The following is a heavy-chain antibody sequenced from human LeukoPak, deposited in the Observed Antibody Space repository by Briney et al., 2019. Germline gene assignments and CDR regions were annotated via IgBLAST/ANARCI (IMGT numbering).Heavy chain of an antibody. J-gene: IGHJ4*02. D-gene: IGHD3-22*01. V-gene: IGHV3-23*01. CDR2: ISGSGGST. Sequence: GGSLRLSCAASGFTFSSYAMSWVRQAPGKGLEWVSAISGSGGSTYYADSVKGRFTISRDNSKNTLYLQMNSLRAEDTAVYYCVSPRALDTYYYDSSGYYYWGQGTLVTVSS. CDR1: GFTFSSYA. CDR3: VSPRALDTYYYDSSGYYY.